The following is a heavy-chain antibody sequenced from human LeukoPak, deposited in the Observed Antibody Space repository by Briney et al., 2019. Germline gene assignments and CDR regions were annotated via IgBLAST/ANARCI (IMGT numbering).Heavy chain of an antibody. J-gene: IGHJ4*02. CDR3: ARAPSGGGYYRFDY. V-gene: IGHV4-59*01. CDR2: IYYSGST. Sequence: SETLSLTCTVSGGSISSYYWSWIRQPPGKGLEWIGYIYYSGSTNYNPSLKSRVTISVDTSKNQFSLKLSSVTAADTAVYYCARAPSGGGYYRFDYWGQGTLVTVSS. CDR1: GGSISSYY. D-gene: IGHD1-26*01.